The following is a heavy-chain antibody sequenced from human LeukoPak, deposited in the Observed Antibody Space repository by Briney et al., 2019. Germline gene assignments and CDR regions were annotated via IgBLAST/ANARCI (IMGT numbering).Heavy chain of an antibody. D-gene: IGHD4-17*01. CDR1: GGSIRSSYYY. Sequence: SETLSLTCTVSGGSIRSSYYYWGWIRQPPGKGLEWIGSIYDSGSTYYNPSLKSRVTISVDTSKNQFSLKLNSVTAADTAVYYCARGEHYGDAYYFDYWGQGTLVTVSS. J-gene: IGHJ4*02. V-gene: IGHV4-39*01. CDR3: ARGEHYGDAYYFDY. CDR2: IYDSGST.